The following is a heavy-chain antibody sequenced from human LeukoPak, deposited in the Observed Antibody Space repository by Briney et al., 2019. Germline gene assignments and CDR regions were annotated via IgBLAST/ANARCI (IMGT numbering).Heavy chain of an antibody. CDR1: GFTFSSYA. V-gene: IGHV3-23*01. J-gene: IGHJ4*02. CDR2: ISGSGGST. D-gene: IGHD5-24*01. CDR3: AKGVEMATTPLFDY. Sequence: GGFLRLSCAASGFTFSSYAMSWVRQAPGKGLEWVSTISGSGGSTYYADSVKGRFTISRDNSKNTLYLQMNSLRAEDTAVYYCAKGVEMATTPLFDYWGQGTLVTVSS.